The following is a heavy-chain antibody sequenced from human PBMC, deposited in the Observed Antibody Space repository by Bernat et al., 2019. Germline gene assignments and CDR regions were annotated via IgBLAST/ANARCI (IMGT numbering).Heavy chain of an antibody. D-gene: IGHD3-10*01. CDR1: GYTFTGYY. J-gene: IGHJ6*03. V-gene: IGHV1-2*06. CDR3: ARSYYYGSGSYYYYYMDV. Sequence: QVQLVQSGAEVKKPGASLKVSCKASGYTFTGYYMHWVRQAPGQGLEWMGRINPNSGGTNYAQKFQGRVTMTRDTSISTAYMELSRLRSDDTAVYYCARSYYYGSGSYYYYYMDVWGKGTTVTVSS. CDR2: INPNSGGT.